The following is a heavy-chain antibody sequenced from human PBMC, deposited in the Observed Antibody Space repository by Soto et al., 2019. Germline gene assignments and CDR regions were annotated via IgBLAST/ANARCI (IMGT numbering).Heavy chain of an antibody. CDR1: GFTFSSYG. Sequence: QVQLVESGGGVVQPGRSLRLSCAASGFTFSSYGMHWVRQAPGKGLEWVALISFDGRKKFYPDSVKGRLTISRDSSRNTLFLQMNSLRAEDTAVYYCVRNAGPAAEAGSGYFYYGMDVWGQGTTVTVSS. V-gene: IGHV3-30*03. J-gene: IGHJ6*02. CDR3: VRNAGPAAEAGSGYFYYGMDV. D-gene: IGHD6-19*01. CDR2: ISFDGRKK.